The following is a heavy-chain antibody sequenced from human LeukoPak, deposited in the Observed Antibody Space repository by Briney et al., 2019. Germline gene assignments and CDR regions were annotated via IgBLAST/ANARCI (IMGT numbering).Heavy chain of an antibody. CDR1: GFTFSGYG. J-gene: IGHJ5*02. CDR2: IWYDGSNK. Sequence: GGSLRLSCAASGFTFSGYGMHWVRQAPGKGLEWVAVIWYDGSNKYYADSVKGRFTISRDNSKNTLYLQMNSLRAEDTAVYYCAIPRGYSYGPRNWFDPWGQGTLVTVSS. D-gene: IGHD5-18*01. CDR3: AIPRGYSYGPRNWFDP. V-gene: IGHV3-33*01.